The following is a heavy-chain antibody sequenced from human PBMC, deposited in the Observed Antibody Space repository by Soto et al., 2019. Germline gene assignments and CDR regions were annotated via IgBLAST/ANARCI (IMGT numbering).Heavy chain of an antibody. CDR2: ISAYNGNT. CDR3: ARDRRGGSSGYYLYY. D-gene: IGHD3-22*01. CDR1: GYTFTSYG. J-gene: IGHJ4*02. V-gene: IGHV1-18*01. Sequence: QVQLVQSGAEVKKPGASVKVSCKASGYTFTSYGNSWVRQAPGQGLEWMGWISAYNGNTNYAQKLQGRVTMTTDTSTSTAYMELRSLRSDDTAVYYCARDRRGGSSGYYLYYWGQGTLVTVSS.